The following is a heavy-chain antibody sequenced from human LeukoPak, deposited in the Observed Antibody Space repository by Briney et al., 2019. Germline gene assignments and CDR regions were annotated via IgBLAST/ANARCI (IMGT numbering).Heavy chain of an antibody. V-gene: IGHV3-23*01. Sequence: PGGSLRLSRAASGFTFSSYAMSWVRQAPGKGLEWVSAISGSGGSTYYADSVKGRFTISRDNSKNTLYLQMNSLRAEDTAVYYCAKGLQRFLEWLDDDYYYMDVWGKGTTVTVSS. J-gene: IGHJ6*03. CDR1: GFTFSSYA. CDR3: AKGLQRFLEWLDDDYYYMDV. CDR2: ISGSGGST. D-gene: IGHD3-3*01.